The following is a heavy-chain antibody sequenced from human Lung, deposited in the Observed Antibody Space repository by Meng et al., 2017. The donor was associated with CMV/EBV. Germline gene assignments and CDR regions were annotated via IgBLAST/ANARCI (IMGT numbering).Heavy chain of an antibody. V-gene: IGHV3-23*01. CDR2: ISGSDDTT. CDR3: ARASSRWVAGAGSNWFDP. J-gene: IGHJ5*02. D-gene: IGHD6-19*01. CDR1: GFTFSNYA. Sequence: SCAASGFTFSNYAMTWVRQAPGKGLQWVSSISGSDDTTFYADSVKGRFAISRDDSKSTLFLQMNNLRAGDTAIYYCARASSRWVAGAGSNWFDPXGQGXLVTVSS.